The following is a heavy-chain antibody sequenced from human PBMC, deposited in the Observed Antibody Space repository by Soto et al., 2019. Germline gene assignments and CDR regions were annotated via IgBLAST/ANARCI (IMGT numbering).Heavy chain of an antibody. Sequence: ASVKVSCKASGYTFTSDCISWVRQAPGQGLEWMGWISVYNGNTNYAQKLQGRVTMTTDTSTNTAYMELRTLRSDDTAVYYCARDNDYRFDPWGQGTLVTVSS. CDR1: GYTFTSDC. J-gene: IGHJ5*02. CDR2: ISVYNGNT. D-gene: IGHD4-17*01. V-gene: IGHV1-18*04. CDR3: ARDNDYRFDP.